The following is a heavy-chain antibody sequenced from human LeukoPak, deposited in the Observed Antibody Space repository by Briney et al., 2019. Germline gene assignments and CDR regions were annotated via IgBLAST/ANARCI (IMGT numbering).Heavy chain of an antibody. CDR1: GFTVSDYY. D-gene: IGHD2-21*01. Sequence: GGSLRLSCSASGFTVSDYYMTWVRQAPGKGLEWVSLIYRGGSTYYADSVQGRFTIYSDNSKNTLYVQMKSLRAEDTAVYYCARIPTEDDWYFDLWGRGVLVTVSS. V-gene: IGHV3-66*01. CDR2: IYRGGST. CDR3: ARIPTEDDWYFDL. J-gene: IGHJ2*01.